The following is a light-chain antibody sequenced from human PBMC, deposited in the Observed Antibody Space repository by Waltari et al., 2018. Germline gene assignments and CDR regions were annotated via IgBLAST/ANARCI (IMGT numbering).Light chain of an antibody. CDR3: QQYYSTWT. CDR1: RGISNS. Sequence: IQMTQSPSSLSGSVGDRVTITCRASRGISNSLAWYQQKPGKVPKLLLYAASRLESGVPSRFSGSGSGTDYTLTINSLQPEEFATYYCQQYYSTWTFGQGTKVEIK. V-gene: IGKV1-NL1*01. CDR2: AAS. J-gene: IGKJ1*01.